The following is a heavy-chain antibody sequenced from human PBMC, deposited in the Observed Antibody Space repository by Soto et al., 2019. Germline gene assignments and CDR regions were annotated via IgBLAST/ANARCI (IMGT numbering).Heavy chain of an antibody. CDR3: ARVYSIVWTQYYYYGMDV. Sequence: ASVKVSCKASGYTFTSYDINWVRQATGQGLEWMGWMNPNSGNTGYAQKFQGRVTMTRNTSISTAYMELSSLRSEDTAVYYCARVYSIVWTQYYYYGMDVWGQAITVTVS. V-gene: IGHV1-8*01. CDR2: MNPNSGNT. D-gene: IGHD3-3*02. J-gene: IGHJ6*02. CDR1: GYTFTSYD.